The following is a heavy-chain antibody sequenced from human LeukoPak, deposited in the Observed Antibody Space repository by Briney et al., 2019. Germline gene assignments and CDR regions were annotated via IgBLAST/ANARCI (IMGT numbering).Heavy chain of an antibody. CDR3: ARDCYGSGSYSAYNWFDP. CDR2: INSDGSNT. CDR1: GFTFSTYW. J-gene: IGHJ5*02. Sequence: GGSPRLSCAVSGFTFSTYWMHWVRQAPGKGLVWVSRINSDGSNTSYADSVKGRFTISRDNAKNTLYLQMNSLRAEDTALYYCARDCYGSGSYSAYNWFDPWGQGTLVTVSS. V-gene: IGHV3-74*01. D-gene: IGHD3-10*01.